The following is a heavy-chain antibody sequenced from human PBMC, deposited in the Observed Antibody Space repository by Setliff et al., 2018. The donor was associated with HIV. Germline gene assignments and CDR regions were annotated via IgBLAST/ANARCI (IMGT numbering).Heavy chain of an antibody. CDR3: VRDPWGSGSFGSIHF. J-gene: IGHJ4*02. Sequence: GASVKVSCKASGDTLSSYSISWVRQAPGQGLEWMGEIIPLVGLADYAQKFQGRLTLTGDKSTNIVYMDLSSLTFEDTAVYFCVRDPWGSGSFGSIHFWGPGTLVTVSS. V-gene: IGHV1-69*10. CDR1: GDTLSSYS. CDR2: IIPLVGLA. D-gene: IGHD3-10*01.